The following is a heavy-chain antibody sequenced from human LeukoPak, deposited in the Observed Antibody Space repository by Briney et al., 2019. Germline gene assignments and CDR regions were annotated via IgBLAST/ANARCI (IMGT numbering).Heavy chain of an antibody. CDR1: GGSISSYY. D-gene: IGHD1-26*01. J-gene: IGHJ4*02. CDR3: ARADSGSYFYYFDY. CDR2: IYYSGST. Sequence: PSETLSLTCTVSGGSISSYYWSWIRQPPGKGLEWIGYIYYSGSTNYNPSLKSRVTISVDTSKNQFSLQLSSVTAADTAVYYCARADSGSYFYYFDYWGQGTLVTVSS. V-gene: IGHV4-59*01.